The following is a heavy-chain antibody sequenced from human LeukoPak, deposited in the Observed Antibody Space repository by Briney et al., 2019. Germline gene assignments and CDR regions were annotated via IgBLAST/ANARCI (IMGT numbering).Heavy chain of an antibody. J-gene: IGHJ6*03. CDR1: GGSFSGYY. V-gene: IGHV4-34*01. CDR3: ARGLVVPAAIYYYYMDV. Sequence: SETLSLTCAVYGGSFSGYYWSWIRQPPGKGLEWIGEINHSGSTNYNPSLKSRVTISVDTSKNQFSLKLSSVTAADMAVYYCARGLVVPAAIYYYYMDVWGKGTTVTVSS. D-gene: IGHD2-2*01. CDR2: INHSGST.